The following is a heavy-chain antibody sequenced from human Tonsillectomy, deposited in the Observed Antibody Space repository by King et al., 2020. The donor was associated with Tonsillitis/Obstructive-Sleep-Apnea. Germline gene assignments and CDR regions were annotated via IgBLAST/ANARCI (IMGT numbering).Heavy chain of an antibody. Sequence: VQLVESGAEVKKPGESLKISCKGSGYSFTSYWIGWVRQMPGKGLEWMGIIYPGDSDTRSSPSFQGQVTISADKPISTAYLQWSSLKASDTAIHYCASLDYGGNGAFDIWGQGTMVTVSS. J-gene: IGHJ3*02. D-gene: IGHD4-23*01. CDR3: ASLDYGGNGAFDI. CDR2: IYPGDSDT. CDR1: GYSFTSYW. V-gene: IGHV5-51*01.